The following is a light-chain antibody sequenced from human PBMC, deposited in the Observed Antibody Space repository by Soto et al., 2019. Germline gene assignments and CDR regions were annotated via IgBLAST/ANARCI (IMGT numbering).Light chain of an antibody. J-gene: IGLJ1*01. CDR3: SSYTSSSTLGV. CDR2: EVS. CDR1: SSDVGGYNY. V-gene: IGLV2-14*01. Sequence: QSVLTQPASVSGSPGQSITISCPGTSSDVGGYNYVSWYQQHPGKAPKLMIYEVSNRPSGVSNRFSGSKSGNTASLTISGLQAEDEADYYCSSYTSSSTLGVFGTGTKVTAL.